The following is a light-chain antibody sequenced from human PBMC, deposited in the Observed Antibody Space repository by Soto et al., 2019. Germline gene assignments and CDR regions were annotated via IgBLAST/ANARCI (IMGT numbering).Light chain of an antibody. CDR2: GAS. J-gene: IGKJ2*01. Sequence: EIVMTQSPATLSLYPGERAALSCRASQSINSELTCYQQKPGQPPRLLIYGASTRATGVPSRFTGSESGSEFTLTISGLQSEDFVVYYCQQGHNWPLTFGQGTRLEI. V-gene: IGKV3-15*01. CDR3: QQGHNWPLT. CDR1: QSINSE.